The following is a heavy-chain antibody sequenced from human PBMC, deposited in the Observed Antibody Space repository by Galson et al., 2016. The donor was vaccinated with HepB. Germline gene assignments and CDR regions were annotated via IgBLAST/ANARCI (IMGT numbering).Heavy chain of an antibody. Sequence: SVKVSCKASGYTFTSYYMHWVRQAPGQGLEWMGIINPSGGSTSYAQKFQGRVTMTRDTSTSTVYMELSSLRSEDTAVYYCARHVGPDEMVRGVYYYMDVWGKGTTVTVSS. CDR2: INPSGGST. J-gene: IGHJ6*03. CDR1: GYTFTSYY. D-gene: IGHD3-10*01. CDR3: ARHVGPDEMVRGVYYYMDV. V-gene: IGHV1-46*01.